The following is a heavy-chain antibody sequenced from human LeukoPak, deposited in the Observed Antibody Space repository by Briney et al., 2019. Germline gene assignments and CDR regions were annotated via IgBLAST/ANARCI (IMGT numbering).Heavy chain of an antibody. D-gene: IGHD6-19*01. V-gene: IGHV3-23*01. CDR1: GFTFSSYA. Sequence: GGSLRLSCAASGFTFSSYAMSWVRQAPGKGLEWVSAISGSGGSTYYADSVKGRFTISRDNSKNTLYLQMNSLRAEDTAVYYCAKAPRGAVAAAWGFDYWGQGTLVTVSS. CDR3: AKAPRGAVAAAWGFDY. CDR2: ISGSGGST. J-gene: IGHJ4*02.